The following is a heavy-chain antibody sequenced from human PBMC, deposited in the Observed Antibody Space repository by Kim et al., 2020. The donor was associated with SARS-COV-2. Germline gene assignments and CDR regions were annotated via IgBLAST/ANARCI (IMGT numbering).Heavy chain of an antibody. V-gene: IGHV3-30*18. CDR1: GFTFSSYG. D-gene: IGHD3-10*01. J-gene: IGHJ6*02. CDR3: AKKGFGELFDATHYYYGMDV. Sequence: GGSLRLSCAASGFTFSSYGMHWVRQAPGKGLEWVAVISYDGSHKFYADSVKGRFTISRDNSKNTLFLQMNSLRDEDTAVYYCAKKGFGELFDATHYYYGMDVWGQGTTVTVSS. CDR2: ISYDGSHK.